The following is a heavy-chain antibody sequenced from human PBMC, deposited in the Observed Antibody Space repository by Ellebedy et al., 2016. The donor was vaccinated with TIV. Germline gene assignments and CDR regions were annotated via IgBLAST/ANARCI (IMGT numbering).Heavy chain of an antibody. CDR3: AKVAGNF. J-gene: IGHJ6*02. CDR2: IRNDGSNK. CDR1: GFTFSSYG. Sequence: GESLKISCEASGFTFSSYGMQWVRQAPGKGLEWVAFIRNDGSNKYYADSVKGRFTISSDDSKNTVYLQMTTLRPEDTAVYYCAKVAGNFWGQGTTVTVSS. D-gene: IGHD6-19*01. V-gene: IGHV3-30*02.